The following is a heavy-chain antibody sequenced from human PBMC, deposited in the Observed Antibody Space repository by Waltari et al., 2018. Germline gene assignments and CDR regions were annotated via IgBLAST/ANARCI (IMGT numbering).Heavy chain of an antibody. J-gene: IGHJ4*02. CDR1: GFTFSSYG. D-gene: IGHD1-20*01. Sequence: QVQLVESGGGVVQPGGSLRLSCAASGFTFSSYGMHWFRQAPGKGLEWVAFIRYDGSNKYYADSVKGRFTISRDNSKNTLYLQMNSLRAEDTAVYYCAKDNNWNDLDYWGQGTLVTVSS. V-gene: IGHV3-30*02. CDR3: AKDNNWNDLDY. CDR2: IRYDGSNK.